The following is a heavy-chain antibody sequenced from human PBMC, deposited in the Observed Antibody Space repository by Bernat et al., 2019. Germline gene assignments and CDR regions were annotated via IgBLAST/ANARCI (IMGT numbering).Heavy chain of an antibody. J-gene: IGHJ4*02. D-gene: IGHD5-12*01. CDR1: GFTFGNFA. CDR2: IGPNSGTT. Sequence: EVQLLESGGGLVQPGGSLRLSCAASGFTFGNFAMTWVRQAPGKGLEWVSFIGPNSGTTFYADSVRGRFTISRDNSINTLYLQMNSLRAEDTAVYYCAKRKGGSTPHFDYWGQGTLVTVSS. V-gene: IGHV3-23*01. CDR3: AKRKGGSTPHFDY.